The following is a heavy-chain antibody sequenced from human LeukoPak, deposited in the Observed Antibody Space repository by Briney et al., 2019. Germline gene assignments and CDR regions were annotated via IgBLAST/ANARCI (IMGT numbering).Heavy chain of an antibody. CDR3: AKGGGWFNELFLLDY. J-gene: IGHJ4*02. CDR1: GFTFSSYA. D-gene: IGHD3-10*01. V-gene: IGHV3-23*01. CDR2: ISGSGGST. Sequence: GGSLRLSCAASGFTFSSYAMSWVRQAPGKGLEWVSAISGSGGSTYYADSVKGRFTISRDNSKNTLYLQMNSLRAEDTAVYYCAKGGGWFNELFLLDYWGQGTLVTVSS.